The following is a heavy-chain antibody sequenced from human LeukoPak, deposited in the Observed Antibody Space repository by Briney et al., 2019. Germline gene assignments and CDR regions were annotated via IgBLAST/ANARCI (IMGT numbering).Heavy chain of an antibody. D-gene: IGHD3-9*01. J-gene: IGHJ6*03. Sequence: SETLSLTCTVSGGSISSSPYYWGWIRQPPGKGLEWIGSIYYSGTTHYNPSLESRVTISVDTSKNQFSLKLASVTAADTAVYYCARVRWAYDILRPGYYYYMDVWGKGTTVTISS. CDR2: IYYSGTT. CDR1: GGSISSSPYY. V-gene: IGHV4-39*07. CDR3: ARVRWAYDILRPGYYYYMDV.